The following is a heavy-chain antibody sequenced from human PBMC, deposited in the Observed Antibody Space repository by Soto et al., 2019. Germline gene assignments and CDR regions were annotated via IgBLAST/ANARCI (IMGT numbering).Heavy chain of an antibody. J-gene: IGHJ4*02. V-gene: IGHV1-3*01. Sequence: ASVKVSCKASGYTFTSYAMHCVRQAPGQRLEWMGWINAGNGNTKYSQRSQGRVTITRDTSASTAYMELSSLRSEDTAVYYCARDRSDYFDYWGQGTLVTVSS. CDR2: INAGNGNT. D-gene: IGHD3-3*01. CDR1: GYTFTSYA. CDR3: ARDRSDYFDY.